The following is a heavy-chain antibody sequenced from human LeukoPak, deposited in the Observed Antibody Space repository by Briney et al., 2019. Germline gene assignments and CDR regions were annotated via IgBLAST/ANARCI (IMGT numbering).Heavy chain of an antibody. CDR1: GYTFTGYY. Sequence: ASVKVSCKASGYTFTGYYMHWVRQAPGQGLEWMGWINPNSGGTNYAQKFQGRVTMTRDTSISTAYMELSSLRSEDTAVYYCALGNYDPILYYMDVWGKGTTVTVSS. CDR3: ALGNYDPILYYMDV. V-gene: IGHV1-2*02. CDR2: INPNSGGT. J-gene: IGHJ6*03. D-gene: IGHD3-22*01.